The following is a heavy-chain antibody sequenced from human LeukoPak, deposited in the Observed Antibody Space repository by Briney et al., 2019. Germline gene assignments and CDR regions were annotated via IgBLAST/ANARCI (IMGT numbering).Heavy chain of an antibody. CDR3: AELGITMIGGV. CDR2: ISSSGSTI. D-gene: IGHD3-10*02. J-gene: IGHJ6*04. V-gene: IGHV3-11*04. CDR1: GFTFRDYY. Sequence: GGSLRLSCAASGFTFRDYYMNWVRQAPGKGLEWVSYISSSGSTIYYADSVKGRFTISRDNAKNSLYLQMNSLRAEDTAVYYCAELGITMIGGVWGKGTTVTISS.